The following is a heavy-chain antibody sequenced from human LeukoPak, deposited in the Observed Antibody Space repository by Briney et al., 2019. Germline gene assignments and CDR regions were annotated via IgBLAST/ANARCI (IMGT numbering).Heavy chain of an antibody. Sequence: PSETLSLTCTVSGGSITSNSYYWGWIRQPPGKGLEWIESITYSGSTYYNPSLKRRVTISIDTSKNKFYLKLSSVTAAGTAVYYCARERREQLLPPYTRSVTYFDYWGQGTLVTVSS. CDR2: ITYSGST. D-gene: IGHD2-2*01. CDR3: ARERREQLLPPYTRSVTYFDY. CDR1: GGSITSNSYY. V-gene: IGHV4-39*07. J-gene: IGHJ4*02.